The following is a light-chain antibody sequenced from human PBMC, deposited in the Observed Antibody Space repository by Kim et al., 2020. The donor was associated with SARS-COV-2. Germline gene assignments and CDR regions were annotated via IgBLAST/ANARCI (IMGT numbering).Light chain of an antibody. CDR2: AAS. CDR1: QGISNY. Sequence: AAVGDRVTITCRASQGISNYLAWYQQKPGKVPKLLIHAASTLQAGVPSRFSGSGSGTDFTLTISSLQPEDVATYYCQNYNSAPRTFGQGTKLEI. CDR3: QNYNSAPRT. J-gene: IGKJ2*01. V-gene: IGKV1-27*01.